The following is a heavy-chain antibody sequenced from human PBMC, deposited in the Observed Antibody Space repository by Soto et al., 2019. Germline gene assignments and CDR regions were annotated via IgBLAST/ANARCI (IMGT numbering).Heavy chain of an antibody. J-gene: IGHJ6*02. D-gene: IGHD5-12*01. V-gene: IGHV3-30*18. CDR3: AKAGYSGYQRVYYYYGMDV. Sequence: GGSLRLSCAASGFTFSSYGMHWVRQAPGKGLEWVAVISYDGSNTYYADSVKGRFTISRDNSKNTLYLQMNSLRAEDTAVYYCAKAGYSGYQRVYYYYGMDVWGQGTTVTVSS. CDR2: ISYDGSNT. CDR1: GFTFSSYG.